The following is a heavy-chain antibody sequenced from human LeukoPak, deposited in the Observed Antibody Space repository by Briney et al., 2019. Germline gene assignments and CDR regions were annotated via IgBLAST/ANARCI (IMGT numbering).Heavy chain of an antibody. J-gene: IGHJ4*02. V-gene: IGHV4-59*01. CDR3: ARQILQLGYCSSTSCYPFDY. CDR2: IYYSGST. CDR1: GGSISSYY. Sequence: SETLSLTCTVSGGSISSYYWSWIRQPPGKGLEWIGYIYYSGSTNYNPSLKSRVTISVDTSKNQFSLKLSSVTAADTAVYYCARQILQLGYCSSTSCYPFDYWGQGTLVTVSS. D-gene: IGHD2-2*01.